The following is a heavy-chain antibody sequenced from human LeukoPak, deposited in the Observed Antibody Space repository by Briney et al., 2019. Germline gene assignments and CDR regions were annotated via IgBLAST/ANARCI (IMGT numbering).Heavy chain of an antibody. D-gene: IGHD3-10*02. Sequence: GGSLRLSCAASGFTFSSYWMHWVRQAPGKGLVWVSRINSGGSSTSYADSVKGRFTISRDNAKNTLYLQMNSLRAEDTAVYYCAELGITMIGGVWGKGTTVTISS. V-gene: IGHV3-74*01. J-gene: IGHJ6*04. CDR1: GFTFSSYW. CDR2: INSGGSST. CDR3: AELGITMIGGV.